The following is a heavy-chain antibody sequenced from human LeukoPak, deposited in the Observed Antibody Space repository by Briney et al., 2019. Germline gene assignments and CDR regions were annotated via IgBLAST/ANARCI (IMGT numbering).Heavy chain of an antibody. V-gene: IGHV4-34*01. J-gene: IGHJ4*02. CDR1: GGSFSGYY. D-gene: IGHD2-2*01. CDR2: INHSGST. CDR3: ARVGYCSSTSCYDY. Sequence: SETLSLTCAVYGGSFSGYYWSWIRQPPGKGLEWIGEINHSGSTNYNPSLKSRVTISVDTSKNQFSLKLSSVTATDTAVYYCARVGYCSSTSCYDYWGQGTLVTVSS.